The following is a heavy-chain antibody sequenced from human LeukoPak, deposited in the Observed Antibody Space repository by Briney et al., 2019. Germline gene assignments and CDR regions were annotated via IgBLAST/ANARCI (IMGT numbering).Heavy chain of an antibody. Sequence: ASVKVSCKASGYTFTSYGISWVRQAPGQGLEWMGWISAYNGNTNYAQKLQGRVTMTTDTSTSTVFMELGSLTSDDTAVYYCARELSYYGSGNYYQGRGYYFDYWGQGTLLTVSS. CDR1: GYTFTSYG. J-gene: IGHJ4*02. V-gene: IGHV1-18*01. CDR3: ARELSYYGSGNYYQGRGYYFDY. CDR2: ISAYNGNT. D-gene: IGHD3-10*01.